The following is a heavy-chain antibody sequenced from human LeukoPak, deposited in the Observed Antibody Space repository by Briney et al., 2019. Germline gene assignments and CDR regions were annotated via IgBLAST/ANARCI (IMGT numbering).Heavy chain of an antibody. CDR3: GTDCSPSFYSSSGFDP. CDR2: ISAYNGNT. V-gene: IGHV1-18*01. CDR1: GYTFTSYG. D-gene: IGHD6-6*01. Sequence: ASVKVSCKASGYTFTSYGISWVRQAPGQGLEWMGWISAYNGNTNYAQKLQGRVTMTTDTSTSTAFMELRSLRSDDTAVYYCGTDCSPSFYSSSGFDPWGQGTLVTVSS. J-gene: IGHJ5*02.